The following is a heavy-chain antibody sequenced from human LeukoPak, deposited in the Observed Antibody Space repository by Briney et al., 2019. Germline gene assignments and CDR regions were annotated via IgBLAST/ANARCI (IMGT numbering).Heavy chain of an antibody. CDR3: VRDAEGAAISVNYWFDP. Sequence: ASVKVSCKASGFTFTSYDINWVRQASGQGLEWMGWMNPNNGNTGYAQKFQGRVIMTRDTSISTAYMELRGLRSEDTAVYNCVRDAEGAAISVNYWFDPWGQGTLVTVSS. J-gene: IGHJ5*02. CDR1: GFTFTSYD. V-gene: IGHV1-8*01. D-gene: IGHD2-2*02. CDR2: MNPNNGNT.